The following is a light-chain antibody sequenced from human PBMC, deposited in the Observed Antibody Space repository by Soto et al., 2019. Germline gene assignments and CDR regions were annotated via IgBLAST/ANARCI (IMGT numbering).Light chain of an antibody. CDR2: GAS. Sequence: ILVTQSPSTPSLTLRAKTTLSCRASQSISRYLAWYQQKPGQGPRLLIYGASSRATGTPDRFSGSGSGTDFTLTINRLEPEDFALYYCQQYSSSPPTFGQGTKGDIK. CDR3: QQYSSSPPT. V-gene: IGKV3-20*01. CDR1: QSISRY. J-gene: IGKJ1*01.